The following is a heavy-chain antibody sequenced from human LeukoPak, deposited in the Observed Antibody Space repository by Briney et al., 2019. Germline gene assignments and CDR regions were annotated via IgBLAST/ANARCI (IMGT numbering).Heavy chain of an antibody. J-gene: IGHJ4*02. V-gene: IGHV3-33*01. Sequence: GGSLRLSCAASGFTFSNYDIHWVRQAPGKGLEWVAVIWYDGSNKYYADSVKGRFTISRDNSKNTLYLQMNSLRAEDTAVYYCARYGPEVYYFDYWGQGTLVTVSS. CDR1: GFTFSNYD. CDR3: ARYGPEVYYFDY. D-gene: IGHD4-17*01. CDR2: IWYDGSNK.